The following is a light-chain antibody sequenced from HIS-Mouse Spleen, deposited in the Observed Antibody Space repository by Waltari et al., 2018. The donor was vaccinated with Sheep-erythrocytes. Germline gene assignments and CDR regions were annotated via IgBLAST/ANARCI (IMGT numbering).Light chain of an antibody. CDR3: CSYAGSYTVV. CDR1: SSDVGGSNY. CDR2: DVS. Sequence: QSALTQPRSVSGSPGQSVTISCTGTSSDVGGSNYVSWYQQHPGKAPKLMIYDVSKRPSGVPDRVSGSKSGNTASLTISGLQAEDEADYYCCSYAGSYTVVFGGGTKLTVL. V-gene: IGLV2-11*01. J-gene: IGLJ2*01.